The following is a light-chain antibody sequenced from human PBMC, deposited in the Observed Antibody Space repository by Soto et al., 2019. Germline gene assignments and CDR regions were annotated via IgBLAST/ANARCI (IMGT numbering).Light chain of an antibody. CDR1: SSDVGAYDY. J-gene: IGLJ1*01. CDR2: EVS. CDR3: SSYTSSSTRV. Sequence: QSVLTQPASASGSPGQSITISCTGTSSDVGAYDYVSWYQQHPGKVPKLMIYEVSNRPSGVSNRFSGSKSGNTASLTISGLQAEDEADYYCSSYTSSSTRVFGTGTKVTAL. V-gene: IGLV2-14*01.